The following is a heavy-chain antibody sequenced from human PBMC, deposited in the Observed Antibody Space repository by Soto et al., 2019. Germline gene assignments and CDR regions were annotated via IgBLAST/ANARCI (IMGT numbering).Heavy chain of an antibody. CDR3: ARDKRIVRLTYYYYYMDV. D-gene: IGHD3-16*02. V-gene: IGHV3-53*04. CDR1: GFTVSSNY. CDR2: IYSGGST. J-gene: IGHJ6*03. Sequence: PGGSLRLSCAASGFTVSSNYMSWVRQAPGKGLEWVSVIYSGGSTYYADSVKGRFTISRHNSKNTLYLQMNSLRAEDTAVYYCARDKRIVRLTYYYYYMDVWGKGTTVTVSS.